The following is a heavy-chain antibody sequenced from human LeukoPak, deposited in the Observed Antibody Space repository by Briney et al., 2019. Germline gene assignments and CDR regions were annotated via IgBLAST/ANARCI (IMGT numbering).Heavy chain of an antibody. CDR3: ARVGPPAERHSGYLPFHPGGYFDD. D-gene: IGHD3-22*01. CDR2: INHSGST. CDR1: GGSFSGYY. J-gene: IGHJ4*02. Sequence: PSETLSLTCAVYGGSFSGYYWSWIRQPPGKGLDWIGEINHSGSTNYNPSLNSRVTISVDTSRNQFSLKLCSVTAADTAVYYCARVGPPAERHSGYLPFHPGGYFDDWGQGTLVTVSS. V-gene: IGHV4-34*01.